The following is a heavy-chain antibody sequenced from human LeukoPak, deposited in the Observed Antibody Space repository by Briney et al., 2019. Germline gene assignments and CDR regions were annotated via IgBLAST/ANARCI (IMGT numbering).Heavy chain of an antibody. Sequence: GGSLRLSCAASGFTFSSYEMNWVRQAPGKGLEWVSYISSSGSTIYYADSVKGRFTISRDNAKNSLYLQMNSLRAEDTAVYYCAKVTTNRITMVRGACMDVWGKGTTVTISS. CDR2: ISSSGSTI. D-gene: IGHD3-10*01. J-gene: IGHJ6*03. CDR1: GFTFSSYE. V-gene: IGHV3-48*03. CDR3: AKVTTNRITMVRGACMDV.